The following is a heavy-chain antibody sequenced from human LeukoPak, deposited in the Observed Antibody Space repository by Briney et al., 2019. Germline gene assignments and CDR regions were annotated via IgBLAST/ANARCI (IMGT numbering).Heavy chain of an antibody. J-gene: IGHJ3*02. CDR1: GGSISSGGYY. CDR2: IYHRGST. D-gene: IGHD1-7*01. V-gene: IGHV4-30-2*01. CDR3: ANYGLDAFDI. Sequence: PSETLSLTCTVSGGSISSGGYYWRWIRQPPGKGLEWIGYIYHRGSTYYNPSLKSRVTISVDRSKNQFSLKLSSVTAADTAVYYCANYGLDAFDIWGQGTMVTVSS.